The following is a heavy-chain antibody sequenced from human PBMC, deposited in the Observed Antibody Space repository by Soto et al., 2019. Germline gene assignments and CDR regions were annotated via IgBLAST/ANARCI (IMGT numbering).Heavy chain of an antibody. CDR1: GGSISSGGYS. J-gene: IGHJ5*02. CDR2: IYHSGST. V-gene: IGHV4-30-2*01. CDR3: ARVRNCGGSCYRGFDP. Sequence: QLQLQESGSGLVKPSQTLSLTCAVSGGSISSGGYSWSWIRQPPGKGLEWIGYIYHSGSTCYNPSHNRRLTISVDTSNTQCSLTRSSATAADTAVHYRARVRNCGGSCYRGFDPWGQGTLGTVSA. D-gene: IGHD2-15*01.